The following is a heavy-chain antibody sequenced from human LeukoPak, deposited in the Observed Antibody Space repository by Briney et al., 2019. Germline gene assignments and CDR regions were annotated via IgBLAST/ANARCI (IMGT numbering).Heavy chain of an antibody. J-gene: IGHJ4*02. CDR1: GFTFSSYN. CDR2: ISSSSSYI. D-gene: IGHD3-3*01. Sequence: GGSLRLSCAASGFTFSSYNMNWVRQAPGKGLEWVSSISSSSSYIYYADSVKGRFTISRDNAKNSLYLQMNSLRAEDTAVYWCARDYIAYDPLDYWGQGTLITVSS. V-gene: IGHV3-21*01. CDR3: ARDYIAYDPLDY.